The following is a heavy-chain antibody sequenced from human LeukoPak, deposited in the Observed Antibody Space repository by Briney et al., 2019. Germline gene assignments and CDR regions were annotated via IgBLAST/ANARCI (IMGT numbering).Heavy chain of an antibody. D-gene: IGHD6-19*01. CDR3: ATSIAVAAFFDY. J-gene: IGHJ4*02. CDR2: ISYDGSNK. CDR1: GFTFSSYA. Sequence: GRSLRLSCAASGFTFSSYAMHWVRQAPGKGLEWVAVISYDGSNKYYADSVKGRFTISRDNSKNTLYLQMNSLRAEDTAVYYCATSIAVAAFFDYWGQGTLVTVSS. V-gene: IGHV3-30*04.